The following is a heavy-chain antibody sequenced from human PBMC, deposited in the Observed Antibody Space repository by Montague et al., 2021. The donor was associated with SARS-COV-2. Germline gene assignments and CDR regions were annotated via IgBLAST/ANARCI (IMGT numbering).Heavy chain of an antibody. V-gene: IGHV4-39*06. CDR2: IHFTGTT. Sequence: SETLSLTCSVSDASISTSNYCGWLRQTPGKVLEWIASIHFTGTTYYKPPLNRLVTISVDTSKHQSPLKLTSPTAADTAMYFCARDRNDGYDRFFDFWGQGTMVTVSS. CDR1: DASISTSNY. CDR3: ARDRNDGYDRFFDF. D-gene: IGHD5-12*01. J-gene: IGHJ4*02.